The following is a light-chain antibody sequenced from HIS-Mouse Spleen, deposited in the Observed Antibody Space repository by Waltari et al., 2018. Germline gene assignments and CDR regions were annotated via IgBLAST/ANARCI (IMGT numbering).Light chain of an antibody. Sequence: QSVLTQPPSASGTPGLRFSIACYGCRSHYGINYLYLYQQLPGTAPKLLIYRNNQRPSGVPDRFSGSKSGTSASLAISGLRSEDEADYYCAAWDDSLSGHVVFGGGTKLTVL. V-gene: IGLV1-47*01. J-gene: IGLJ2*01. CDR2: RNN. CDR1: RSHYGINY. CDR3: AAWDDSLSGHVV.